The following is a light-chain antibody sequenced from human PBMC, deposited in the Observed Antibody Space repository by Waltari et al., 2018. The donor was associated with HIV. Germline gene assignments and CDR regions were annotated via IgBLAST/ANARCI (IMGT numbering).Light chain of an antibody. J-gene: IGLJ1*01. CDR3: ASFTRMGGV. CDR1: TSLPALYAY. CDR2: DIF. Sequence: QSALTQPAPVSGSPGQSITITRTGTTSLPALYAYVSWYRRLPGDVPQLLLYDIFERPSGISARFSGSRSGGAASLTISRLQTDDDGDYFCASFTRMGGVFGPET. V-gene: IGLV2-14*03.